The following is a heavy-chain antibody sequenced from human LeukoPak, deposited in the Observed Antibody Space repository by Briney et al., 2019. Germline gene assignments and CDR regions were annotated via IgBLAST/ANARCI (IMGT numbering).Heavy chain of an antibody. V-gene: IGHV1-2*02. CDR3: ARELWFGELLYSPSDAFDI. CDR1: GYTFTGYY. J-gene: IGHJ3*02. D-gene: IGHD3-10*01. CDR2: INPNSGGT. Sequence: GASVKVSCTASGYTFTGYYMHWVRQAPGQGLEWMGWINPNSGGTNYAQKFQGRVTMTRDTSISTAYMELSRLRSDDTAVYYCARELWFGELLYSPSDAFDIWGQGTMVTVSS.